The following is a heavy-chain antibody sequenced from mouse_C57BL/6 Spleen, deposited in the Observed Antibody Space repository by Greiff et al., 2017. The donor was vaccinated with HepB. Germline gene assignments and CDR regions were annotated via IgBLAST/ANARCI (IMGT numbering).Heavy chain of an antibody. J-gene: IGHJ1*03. CDR3: VRFSSYWYFDV. V-gene: IGHV10-3*01. D-gene: IGHD1-1*01. CDR1: GFTFNTYA. Sequence: EVQLVESGGGLVQPKGSLKLSCAASGFTFNTYAMHWVRQAPGKGLEWVARIRSKSSNYATYYTDSVKDRFTISREASQSMLYLQMNNLKTEDTAMYYCVRFSSYWYFDVWGTGTTVTVSS. CDR2: IRSKSSNYAT.